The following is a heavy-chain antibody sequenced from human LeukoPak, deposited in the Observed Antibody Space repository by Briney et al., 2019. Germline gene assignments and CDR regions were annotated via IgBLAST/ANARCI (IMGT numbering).Heavy chain of an antibody. CDR1: GGSINSGSYY. CDR3: I. Sequence: SQTLSLTCTVSGGSINSGSYYWSWIRQPAGKGLEWIGRIYTSGSIHYNPSLKGRVTISLDAPKNQFSLYWGEGGGGVGVTTVDIWGQGTMVTVSS. J-gene: IGHJ3*02. D-gene: IGHD1-26*01. V-gene: IGHV4-61*02. CDR2: IYTSGSI.